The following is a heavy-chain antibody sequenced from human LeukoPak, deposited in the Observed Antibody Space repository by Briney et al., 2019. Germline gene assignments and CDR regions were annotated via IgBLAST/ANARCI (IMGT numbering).Heavy chain of an antibody. Sequence: SETLSLTCTVSGGSISSSSYYWGWIRQPPGKGLEWIGSIYYSGSTYYNPSLKSRVTISVDTSKNQFSLKLSSVTAADTAVYYCARIPSSGWYWNYFDYWGQGTLVTVSS. CDR1: GGSISSSSYY. V-gene: IGHV4-39*07. CDR3: ARIPSSGWYWNYFDY. D-gene: IGHD6-19*01. J-gene: IGHJ4*02. CDR2: IYYSGST.